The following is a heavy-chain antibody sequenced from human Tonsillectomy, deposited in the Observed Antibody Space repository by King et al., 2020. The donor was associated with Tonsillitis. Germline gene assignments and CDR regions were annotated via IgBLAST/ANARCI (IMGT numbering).Heavy chain of an antibody. Sequence: VQLVESGAEVKKPGGSVKLSCEASGYTFTNYYMHWVRQAPGQGLEWMGIINPSGGITSYAQKFQGRVTMAKDTSTSTVYMELSSLRSEDTAVYYCASSIFGVADYYFDYWGQGTLVTVPS. CDR1: GYTFTNYY. J-gene: IGHJ4*02. D-gene: IGHD3-3*01. V-gene: IGHV1-46*03. CDR2: INPSGGIT. CDR3: ASSIFGVADYYFDY.